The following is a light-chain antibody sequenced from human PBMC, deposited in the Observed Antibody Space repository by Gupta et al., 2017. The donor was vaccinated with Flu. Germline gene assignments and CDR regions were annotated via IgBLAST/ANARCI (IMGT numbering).Light chain of an antibody. J-gene: IGLJ3*02. CDR3: SSYRNSNTV. CDR1: SSDVGGYNY. CDR2: EVS. Sequence: QSALTQPASVSGSPGQSITISCTGTSSDVGGYNYVSWYQQYPGKAPKLMIYEVSNRPSGVSNRFSGSKSGNTASLTISGLQAEDEADYYCSSYRNSNTVFGGGTKLTVL. V-gene: IGLV2-14*01.